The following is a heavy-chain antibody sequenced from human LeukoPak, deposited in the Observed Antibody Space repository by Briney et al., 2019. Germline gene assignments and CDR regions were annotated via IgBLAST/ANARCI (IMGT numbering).Heavy chain of an antibody. CDR2: ISYDGSNK. J-gene: IGHJ4*02. D-gene: IGHD2-15*01. CDR1: GFTFSSYG. CDR3: AKYFEIRGGSCPDY. V-gene: IGHV3-30*18. Sequence: GGSLRLSCAASGFTFSSYGMHWVRQAPGKGLEWVAVISYDGSNKYYADSVKGRFTISRDNSKNTLYLQMNSLRAEDTAVYYCAKYFEIRGGSCPDYWGQGTLVTVSS.